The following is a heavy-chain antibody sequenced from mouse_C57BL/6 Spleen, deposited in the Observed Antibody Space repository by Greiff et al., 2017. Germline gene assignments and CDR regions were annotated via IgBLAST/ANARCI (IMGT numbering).Heavy chain of an antibody. V-gene: IGHV2-5*01. CDR1: GFSLTSYG. CDR2: IWRGGST. CDR3: DKKRGYDAVYAMDY. D-gene: IGHD2-14*01. Sequence: VQLQQSGPGLVQPSQSLSITCTVSGFSLTSYGVHWVRQSPGKGLEWLGVIWRGGSTDYNAAFMSRLSITKDNSKSQVFFKMNSLQADDTAIYSCDKKRGYDAVYAMDYWGQGTSVTVSS. J-gene: IGHJ4*01.